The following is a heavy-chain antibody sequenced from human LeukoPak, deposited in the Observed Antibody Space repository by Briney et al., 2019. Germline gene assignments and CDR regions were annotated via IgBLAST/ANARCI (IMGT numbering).Heavy chain of an antibody. CDR1: GFTLTGYW. D-gene: IGHD2-21*02. CDR2: IKQDGSDQ. V-gene: IGHV3-7*01. CDR3: ARPSYCGGDCYHYFDS. Sequence: GGSLRLSCAASGFTLTGYWMSWVRQAPGKGLEWVANIKQDGSDQYYVDSVKGRFTIPRDNAKNSLYLQMNSLRAEDTAVYYCARPSYCGGDCYHYFDSWGQGTLVTVSS. J-gene: IGHJ4*02.